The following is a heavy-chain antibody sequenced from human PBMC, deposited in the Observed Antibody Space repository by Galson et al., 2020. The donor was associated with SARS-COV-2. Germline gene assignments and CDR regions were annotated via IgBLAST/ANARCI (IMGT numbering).Heavy chain of an antibody. CDR2: IWYDGSNK. J-gene: IGHJ4*02. CDR1: GFTFSSYG. Sequence: GESLKISCAASGFTFSSYGMHWVRQAPGKGLELVAVIWYDGSNKYYADSVKGRSTISRDNSKTTLYLQMNSLRAEDTAVYYCAKDRGYSGYEPNEYYFDYWGQGTLVTVSS. CDR3: AKDRGYSGYEPNEYYFDY. D-gene: IGHD5-12*01. V-gene: IGHV3-33*06.